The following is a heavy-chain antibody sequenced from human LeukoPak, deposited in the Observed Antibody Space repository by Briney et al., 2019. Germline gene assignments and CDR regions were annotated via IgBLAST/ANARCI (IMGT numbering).Heavy chain of an antibody. D-gene: IGHD6-19*01. V-gene: IGHV3-7*01. CDR2: ISPVGNDK. Sequence: GGSLRLSCAASGFGFSGYWMRWIRQTPGKGLEWVANISPVGNDKYYKDSVKGRFTISRDISKNTLYLHMNSLRTEDTALYYCAKDLMRGLYRPLDFWGQGTLVTVSS. CDR3: AKDLMRGLYRPLDF. CDR1: GFGFSGYW. J-gene: IGHJ4*02.